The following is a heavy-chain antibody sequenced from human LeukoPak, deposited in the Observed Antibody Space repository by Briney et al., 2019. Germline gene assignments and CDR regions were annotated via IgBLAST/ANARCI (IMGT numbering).Heavy chain of an antibody. CDR1: GGSFSGYY. CDR2: IYYSGST. J-gene: IGHJ6*03. V-gene: IGHV4-34*01. Sequence: PSETLSLTCAVYGGSFSGYYWSWIRQPPGKGLEWIGSIYYSGSTYYNPSLKSRVTISVDTSKNQFSLKLSSVTAADTAVYYCARHTADGYGSSWYSSYYYYYMDVWGKGTTVTIPS. D-gene: IGHD6-13*01. CDR3: ARHTADGYGSSWYSSYYYYYMDV.